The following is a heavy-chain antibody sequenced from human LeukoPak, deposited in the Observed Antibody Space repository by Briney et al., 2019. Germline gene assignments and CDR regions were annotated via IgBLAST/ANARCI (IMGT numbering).Heavy chain of an antibody. CDR3: APEASDCSGGSCYSLYFQH. V-gene: IGHV4-59*13. Sequence: KASETLSLTCSVSGSSISSYYWSWIRQPPGKALEWIGYIYYRGSTNYIPSLKSRVTISVVTSKNQFSLKLSSVTAADTAVDYCAPEASDCSGGSCYSLYFQHWGEGTLVTVSS. CDR2: IYYRGST. CDR1: GSSISSYY. D-gene: IGHD2-15*01. J-gene: IGHJ1*01.